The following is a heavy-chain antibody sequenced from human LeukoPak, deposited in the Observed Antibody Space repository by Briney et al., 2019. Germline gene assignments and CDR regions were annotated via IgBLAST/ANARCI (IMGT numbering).Heavy chain of an antibody. CDR1: GGSIHSY. J-gene: IGHJ5*02. Sequence: SETLSLTCTVSGGSIHSYWSWIRQPAGKGLEWIGRISGSGTITYNPALQSRLTISIDTSKNQFSLKLMSVTAADTAVYYCARDHLANLASRLFDPWGQGTLVTVSP. CDR3: ARDHLANLASRLFDP. D-gene: IGHD3-3*01. CDR2: ISGSGTI. V-gene: IGHV4-4*07.